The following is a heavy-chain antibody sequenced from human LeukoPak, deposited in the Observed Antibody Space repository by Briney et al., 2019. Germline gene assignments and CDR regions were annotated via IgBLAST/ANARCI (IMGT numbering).Heavy chain of an antibody. J-gene: IGHJ6*03. D-gene: IGHD5-12*01. CDR2: INHSGST. CDR1: GGSFSGYY. Sequence: PSETLSLTCAVYGGSFSGYYWSWIRQPPGKGLEWIGEINHSGSTNYNPSPKSRVTISVDTSKNQFSLKLSSVTAADTAVYYCARGGYDLLSATYYYYYMDVWGKGTTVTVSS. V-gene: IGHV4-34*01. CDR3: ARGGYDLLSATYYYYYMDV.